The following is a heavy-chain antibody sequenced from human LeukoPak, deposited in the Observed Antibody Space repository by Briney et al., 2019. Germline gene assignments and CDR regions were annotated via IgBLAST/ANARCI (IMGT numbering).Heavy chain of an antibody. CDR1: GGSFSGYY. CDR2: IYTSGST. V-gene: IGHV4-4*07. CDR3: ARDGPGAFDI. Sequence: SETLSLTCAVYGGSFSGYYWSWIRQPAGKGLEWIGRIYTSGSTNYNPSLKSRVTISVDTSKNQFSLKLSSVTAADTAVYYCARDGPGAFDIWGQGTMVTVSS. J-gene: IGHJ3*02.